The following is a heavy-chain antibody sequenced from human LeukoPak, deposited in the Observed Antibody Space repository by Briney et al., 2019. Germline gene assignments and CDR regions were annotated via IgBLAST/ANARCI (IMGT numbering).Heavy chain of an antibody. D-gene: IGHD5-24*01. J-gene: IGHJ4*02. CDR1: GFPFSSYW. CDR2: IKQDGSKK. Sequence: GGSLRLSCVASGFPFSSYWMTWVRQAPGKGREGVANIKQDGSKKSYVDSVKGRFTISRDNAKNSLYLQMNSLRAEDTAIYYCTRVGYIDEGIDYWGQGTLVTVSS. V-gene: IGHV3-7*04. CDR3: TRVGYIDEGIDY.